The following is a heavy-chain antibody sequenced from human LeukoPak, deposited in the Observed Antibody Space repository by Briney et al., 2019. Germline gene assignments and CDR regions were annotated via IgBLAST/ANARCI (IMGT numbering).Heavy chain of an antibody. V-gene: IGHV1-69*13. CDR2: IIPIFGTA. CDR3: ARARGSYMYYFDY. CDR1: GYTFTSYY. D-gene: IGHD3-10*01. J-gene: IGHJ4*02. Sequence: ASVKVSCKASGYTFTSYYMHWVRQAPGQGLEWMGGIIPIFGTANYAQKFQGRVTITADESTSTAYMELSSLRSEDTAVYYCARARGSYMYYFDYWGQGTLVTVSS.